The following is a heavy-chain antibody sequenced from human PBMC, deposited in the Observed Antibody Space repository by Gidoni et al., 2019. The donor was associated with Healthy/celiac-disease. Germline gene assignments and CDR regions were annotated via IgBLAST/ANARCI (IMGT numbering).Heavy chain of an antibody. V-gene: IGHV3-49*03. CDR3: TRDGSTSCYRGDWFDP. D-gene: IGHD2-2*01. J-gene: IGHJ5*02. CDR2: IRSKAYGGTT. Sequence: RLSCTASGFTLGDYAMSWFRQAPGKGLEWVGFIRSKAYGGTTEYAASVKGRFTISRDDSKSIAYLQMNSLKTEDTAVYYCTRDGSTSCYRGDWFDPWGQGTLVTVSS. CDR1: GFTLGDYA.